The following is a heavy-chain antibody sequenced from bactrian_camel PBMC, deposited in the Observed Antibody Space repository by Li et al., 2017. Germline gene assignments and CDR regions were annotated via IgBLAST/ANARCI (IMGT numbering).Heavy chain of an antibody. CDR2: IRSDLTT. Sequence: HVQLVESGGGSVQAGGSLRLSCVASGITLYGIYCMGWFRQGPGKEREGVASIRSDLTTDYADSVKGRFTISADNAKNTLYLQMNNLKPEDTAMYYCAARGPYRYTKLSVRDFTYWGQGTQVTVS. CDR3: AARGPYRYTKLSVRDFTY. CDR1: GITLYGIYC. V-gene: IGHV3S55*01. J-gene: IGHJ6*01. D-gene: IGHD2*01.